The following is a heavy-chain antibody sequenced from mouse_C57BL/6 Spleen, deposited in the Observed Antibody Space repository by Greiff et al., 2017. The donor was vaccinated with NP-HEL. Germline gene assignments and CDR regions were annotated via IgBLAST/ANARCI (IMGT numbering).Heavy chain of an antibody. CDR3: ARGYYGSRFAY. CDR2: IDPSDSYT. D-gene: IGHD1-1*01. CDR1: GYTFTSYW. J-gene: IGHJ3*01. Sequence: VQLQQPGAELVRPGTSVKLSCKASGYTFTSYWMHWVKQRPGQGLEWIGVIDPSDSYTNYNQKFKGKATLTVDTSSSTAYMQLSSLTSEDSAVYYCARGYYGSRFAYWGQGTLVTVSA. V-gene: IGHV1-59*01.